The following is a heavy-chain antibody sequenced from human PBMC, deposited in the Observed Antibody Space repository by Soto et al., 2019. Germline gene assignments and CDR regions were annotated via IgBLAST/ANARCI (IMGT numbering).Heavy chain of an antibody. D-gene: IGHD2-15*01. J-gene: IGHJ4*02. CDR1: GFTFSSYA. Sequence: GSLRLSGAASGFTFSSYAMHWVRQAPGKGLEWVAVISYDGSNKYYADSVKGRFTISRDNSKNTLYLQMNSLRAEDTAVYYCARSSRRYCSGGSCFSFDYWGQGTLVTVSS. CDR2: ISYDGSNK. V-gene: IGHV3-30-3*01. CDR3: ARSSRRYCSGGSCFSFDY.